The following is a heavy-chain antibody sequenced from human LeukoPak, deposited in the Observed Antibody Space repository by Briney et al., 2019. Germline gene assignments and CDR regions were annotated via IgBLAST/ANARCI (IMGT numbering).Heavy chain of an antibody. D-gene: IGHD3-22*01. CDR3: AREPYDISGYGMDV. Sequence: PGGSLRLSCAASGFIFSNYPMHWVRQAPGKGLEWVAITSYDETNKFYADSVKGRFTVSRDNSKNTLYLQMNSLRAEDTAIYYCAREPYDISGYGMDVWGQGTSVTVSS. V-gene: IGHV3-30-3*01. CDR2: TSYDETNK. CDR1: GFIFSNYP. J-gene: IGHJ6*02.